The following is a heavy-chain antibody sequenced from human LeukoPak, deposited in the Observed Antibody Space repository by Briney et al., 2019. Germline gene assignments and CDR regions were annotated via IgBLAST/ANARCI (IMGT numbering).Heavy chain of an antibody. J-gene: IGHJ4*02. D-gene: IGHD3-10*01. CDR2: ISAYNGNT. Sequence: ASVKVSCKASGYTFTSYGISWVRQAPGQGLEWMGWISAYNGNTNYAQKLQGRVTMTTDTSTSTAYMELSGLTSDDTAFYYCARDRVFRGVNYFGYWGQGSLVTVSS. V-gene: IGHV1-18*01. CDR1: GYTFTSYG. CDR3: ARDRVFRGVNYFGY.